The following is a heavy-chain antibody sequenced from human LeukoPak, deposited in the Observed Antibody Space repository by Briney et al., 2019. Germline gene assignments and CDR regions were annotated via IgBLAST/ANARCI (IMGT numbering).Heavy chain of an antibody. CDR2: IYPGDSDT. D-gene: IGHD6-19*01. J-gene: IGHJ4*02. Sequence: GESLKISCKGSGYNFTNYWIAWVRQMPGKGLECMEIIYPGDSDTKYSPSFQGQVTISADKSISTAYIQWSSLKASDSAMYYCARLGSGWDSQGLHFWGQGTLVTVSS. V-gene: IGHV5-51*01. CDR1: GYNFTNYW. CDR3: ARLGSGWDSQGLHF.